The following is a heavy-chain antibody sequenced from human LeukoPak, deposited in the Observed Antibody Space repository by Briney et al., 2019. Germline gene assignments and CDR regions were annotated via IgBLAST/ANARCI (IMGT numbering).Heavy chain of an antibody. Sequence: GASVKVSCKASGYTFTSYYMHWVRQAPGQGLEWMGIINPSGGSTSYAQKFQGRVTMTRDTSTSTVYMELSSLRSEDTAVYYCARGSRSRIVGATTNSDYWGQGTLVTFSS. J-gene: IGHJ4*02. D-gene: IGHD1-26*01. CDR2: INPSGGST. V-gene: IGHV1-46*01. CDR1: GYTFTSYY. CDR3: ARGSRSRIVGATTNSDY.